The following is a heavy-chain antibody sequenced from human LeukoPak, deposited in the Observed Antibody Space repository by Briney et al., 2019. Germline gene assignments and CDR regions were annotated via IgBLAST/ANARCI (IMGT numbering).Heavy chain of an antibody. Sequence: GGSLRLSCAASGFTFSSYEMNWVRQAPGKGLEWVSYISSSGSTIYYADSVKGRFTISRDNAKNSLYLQMNSLRAEDTAVYYCARDHCSGDSCYSIPDAFDIWGQGTMVTVSS. CDR3: ARDHCSGDSCYSIPDAFDI. CDR2: ISSSGSTI. D-gene: IGHD2-15*01. CDR1: GFTFSSYE. J-gene: IGHJ3*02. V-gene: IGHV3-48*03.